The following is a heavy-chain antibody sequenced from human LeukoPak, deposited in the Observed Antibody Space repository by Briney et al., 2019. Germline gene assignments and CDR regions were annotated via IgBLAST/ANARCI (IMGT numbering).Heavy chain of an antibody. J-gene: IGHJ4*02. D-gene: IGHD1-1*01. V-gene: IGHV3-21*01. Sequence: GGSLRLSCAPSGFTFKIYSMNWVRQAPGKGLEWVSSISSSSSHMYYADSVKGRFTISRDNAKNSLYLQMNTLRAEDTAVYYCARDDTSVHFFDYCGQGTLVTVSS. CDR2: ISSSSSHM. CDR3: ARDDTSVHFFDY. CDR1: GFTFKIYS.